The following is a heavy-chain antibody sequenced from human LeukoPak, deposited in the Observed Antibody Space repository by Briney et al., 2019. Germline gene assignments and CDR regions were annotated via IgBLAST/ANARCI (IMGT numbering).Heavy chain of an antibody. CDR1: GFTVGSNY. CDR2: IYSGGST. Sequence: GGSLRLSCAASGFTVGSNYMSWVRQAPGKGLEWVSVIYSGGSTYYADSVKGRFTISRDNSKNTLYLQMNSLRAEDTAVYYCARERPRLIDTAIYYYYYMDVWGKGTTVTVSS. CDR3: ARERPRLIDTAIYYYYYMDV. V-gene: IGHV3-53*01. J-gene: IGHJ6*03. D-gene: IGHD2-21*01.